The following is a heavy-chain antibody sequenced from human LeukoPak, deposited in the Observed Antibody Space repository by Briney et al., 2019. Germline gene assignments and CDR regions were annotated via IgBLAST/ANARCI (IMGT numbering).Heavy chain of an antibody. CDR1: AGSISSYY. CDR2: IYSSGNT. CDR3: ARGGVVVQDAFDI. V-gene: IGHV4-59*08. D-gene: IGHD1-1*01. Sequence: SETLSLTCTVSAGSISSYYWGWIRQPPGKGLEWIGSIYSSGNTNDNPSLKSRLTISVNTSKNQFSLKLTSVTAADTAMYYCARGGVVVQDAFDIWGQGTMVTASS. J-gene: IGHJ3*02.